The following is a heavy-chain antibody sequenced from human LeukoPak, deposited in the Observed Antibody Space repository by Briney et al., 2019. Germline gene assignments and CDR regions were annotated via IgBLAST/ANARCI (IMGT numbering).Heavy chain of an antibody. D-gene: IGHD2-21*02. Sequence: SETLSLTCTVSGYSISGAYYWGWIRQTPGGGLQWIGTIYPSGSTYYNPSLKSRVTISVDTSKNQFSLKLSSVTAADTAVYYCARGQHIVVVTAIPEYYFDYWGQGTLVTVSS. J-gene: IGHJ4*02. CDR2: IYPSGST. CDR1: GYSISGAYY. CDR3: ARGQHIVVVTAIPEYYFDY. V-gene: IGHV4-38-2*02.